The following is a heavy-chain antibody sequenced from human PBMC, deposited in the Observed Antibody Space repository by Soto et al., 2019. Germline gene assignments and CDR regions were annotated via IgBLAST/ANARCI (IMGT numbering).Heavy chain of an antibody. V-gene: IGHV5-51*01. CDR3: ARRPLPNCGGDCPLGWFDP. Sequence: PGESVKVSCXGSGYSFTSYWMGWELQMPGKGLEQMWIIYPCVSNTRYSPSFQGQVTISADKSITSAYLQWSSLKASDTAMYYCARRPLPNCGGDCPLGWFDPWGQGTLVTVSS. CDR1: GYSFTSYW. D-gene: IGHD2-21*02. CDR2: IYPCVSNT. J-gene: IGHJ5*02.